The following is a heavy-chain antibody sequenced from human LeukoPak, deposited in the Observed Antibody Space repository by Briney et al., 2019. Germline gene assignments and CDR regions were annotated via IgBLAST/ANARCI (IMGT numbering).Heavy chain of an antibody. J-gene: IGHJ4*02. V-gene: IGHV4-31*03. D-gene: IGHD3-3*01. CDR1: GGSISSGGYY. Sequence: PSETLSLTCTVSGGSISSGGYYWSWFRQHPGKGLEWIGYIYYSGSTYYNPSLKSRVTISVDTSKNQFSLKLSSVTAADTAVYYCARVGFWSGYSSGYFDYWGQGTLVTVSS. CDR3: ARVGFWSGYSSGYFDY. CDR2: IYYSGST.